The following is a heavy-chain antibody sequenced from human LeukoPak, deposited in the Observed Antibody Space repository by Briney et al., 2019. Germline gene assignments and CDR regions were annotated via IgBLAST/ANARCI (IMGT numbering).Heavy chain of an antibody. Sequence: ASVKVSCKASGYTFTVYSINWLRQAPGQRLEWMGWINAGNGNTKYSQKFQGRVTITRDTSASTAYMELSSLRSEDTAVYYCARDGWWELLLHYWGQGTLVTVSS. CDR1: GYTFTVYS. CDR3: ARDGWWELLLHY. J-gene: IGHJ4*02. D-gene: IGHD1-26*01. CDR2: INAGNGNT. V-gene: IGHV1-3*01.